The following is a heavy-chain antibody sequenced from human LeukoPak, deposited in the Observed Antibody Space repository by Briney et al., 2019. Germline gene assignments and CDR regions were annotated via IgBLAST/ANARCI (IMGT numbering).Heavy chain of an antibody. CDR1: GYTFTTYG. CDR3: ARDWDCTSSRCQDCFDP. CDR2: ISTDSGKT. Sequence: ASVKVSCKASGYTFTTYGISWVRQAPGQGLEWMGWISTDSGKTNYAQKFRGRVTMTTDTSTSTAYMELRSLRSDDTAVYYCARDWDCTSSRCQDCFDPWGQGTLVIVSS. J-gene: IGHJ5*02. D-gene: IGHD2-2*01. V-gene: IGHV1-18*01.